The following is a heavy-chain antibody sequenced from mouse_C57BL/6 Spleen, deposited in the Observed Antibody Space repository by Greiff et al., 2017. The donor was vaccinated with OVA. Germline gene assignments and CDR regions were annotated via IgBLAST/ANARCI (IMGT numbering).Heavy chain of an antibody. J-gene: IGHJ2*01. CDR2: ISYDGSN. CDR1: GYSITSGYY. V-gene: IGHV3-6*01. CDR3: ARGEWETLYYFDY. Sequence: VQLQQSGPGLVKPSQSLSLTCSVTGYSITSGYYWNWIRQFPGNKLEWMGYISYDGSNNYNPSLKNRISITRDTSKNQFFLKLNSVTTEDTATYYCARGEWETLYYFDYWGQGTTLTVSS. D-gene: IGHD1-3*01.